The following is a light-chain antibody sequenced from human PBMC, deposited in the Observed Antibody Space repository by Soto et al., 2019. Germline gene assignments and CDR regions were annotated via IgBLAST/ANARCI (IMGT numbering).Light chain of an antibody. V-gene: IGLV1-47*01. CDR1: SSNIGSNY. CDR3: AAWDDSLSGYVV. Sequence: QSVLTQPPSASGTPGQRVTISCSGSSSNIGSNYVYWYQQLPGTAPKLLIYRNNQRPSGVPDRFSGSKYGTSASLAISGLLSEDEADYYCAAWDDSLSGYVVFGGGTKLTVL. CDR2: RNN. J-gene: IGLJ2*01.